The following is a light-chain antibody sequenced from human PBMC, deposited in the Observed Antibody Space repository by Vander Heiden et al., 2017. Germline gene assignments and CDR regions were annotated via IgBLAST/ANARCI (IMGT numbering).Light chain of an antibody. CDR3: QQYKSWPPT. Sequence: EIVVTQSPATLSVSPGERTTLSCRASQSVDKYLGWYQQKPGQVPSLLIYDASTRATGIPARFSGSGSGTEFTLTISSLQSEDFAVYYCQQYKSWPPTFGQGTKVEIK. CDR2: DAS. V-gene: IGKV3-15*01. CDR1: QSVDKY. J-gene: IGKJ1*01.